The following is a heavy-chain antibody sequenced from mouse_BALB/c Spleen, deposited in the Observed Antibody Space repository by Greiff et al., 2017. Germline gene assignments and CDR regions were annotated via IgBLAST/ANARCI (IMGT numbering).Heavy chain of an antibody. CDR3: ASSYYRYDEGAWFAY. J-gene: IGHJ3*01. V-gene: IGHV5-6-5*01. CDR2: ISSGGST. Sequence: EVKLMESGGGLVKPGGSLKLSCAASGFTFSSYAMSWVRQTPEKRLEWVASISSGGSTYYPDSVKGRFTISRDNARNILYLQMSSLRSEDTAMYYDASSYYRYDEGAWFAYWGQGTLVTVSA. D-gene: IGHD2-14*01. CDR1: GFTFSSYA.